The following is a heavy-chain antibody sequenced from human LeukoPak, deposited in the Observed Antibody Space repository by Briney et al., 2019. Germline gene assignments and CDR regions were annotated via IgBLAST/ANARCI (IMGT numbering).Heavy chain of an antibody. CDR2: IYYSGST. CDR3: ARDDHGYGDYHFDY. V-gene: IGHV4-61*01. J-gene: IGHJ4*02. D-gene: IGHD4-17*01. CDR1: GGSVSSGSYY. Sequence: SETLSLTCTVSGGSVSSGSYYWSWIRQPPGKGLEWIGYIYYSGSTYYNPSLKSRVTISVDTSKNQFSLKLSSVTAADTAVYYCARDDHGYGDYHFDYWGQGTLVTVSS.